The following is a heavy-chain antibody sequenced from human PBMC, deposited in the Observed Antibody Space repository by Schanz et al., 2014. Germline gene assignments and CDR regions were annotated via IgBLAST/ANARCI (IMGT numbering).Heavy chain of an antibody. CDR1: GFTFSTTW. J-gene: IGHJ3*01. CDR2: IKSKVDGGTT. D-gene: IGHD2-15*01. V-gene: IGHV3-15*01. Sequence: EVQLVESGGGLIKPGGSLRLSCLASGFTFSTTWMNWVRQAPGKGLEWVGRIKSKVDGGTTDNAAPVQGRFTISRDDSKNTLHLHMHSLKTEDTSVYYCSTDLSAVDYDAIGLWGQGTMVTVSS. CDR3: STDLSAVDYDAIGL.